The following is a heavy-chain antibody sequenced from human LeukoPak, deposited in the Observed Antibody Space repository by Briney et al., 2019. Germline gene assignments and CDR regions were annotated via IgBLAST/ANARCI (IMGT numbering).Heavy chain of an antibody. CDR1: GYTFTSYY. Sequence: GASVKVSCKASGYTFTSYYMHWVRQAPGQGLEWMGIINPSGGSTSYAQKFQGRVTMTRDTSTTTVYMELSSLRSEDTAVYYCARGFGGSGPWSYYGMDVWGQGTTVTVSS. D-gene: IGHD3-10*01. V-gene: IGHV1-46*01. CDR3: ARGFGGSGPWSYYGMDV. CDR2: INPSGGST. J-gene: IGHJ6*02.